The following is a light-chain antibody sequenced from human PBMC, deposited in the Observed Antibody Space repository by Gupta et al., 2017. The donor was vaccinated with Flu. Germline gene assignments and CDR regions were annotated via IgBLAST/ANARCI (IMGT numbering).Light chain of an antibody. CDR1: RLGDKN. Sequence: SYELPQPPSVSVAPGQTANIACAGDRLGDKNVCWYQQKPGQYPVLVLFKDNKRPAGIPGRISGSNSGNTATLTISGTQAMGEADYYCQTWDRTTAVFGGGTNLTVL. V-gene: IGLV3-1*01. CDR3: QTWDRTTAV. J-gene: IGLJ3*02. CDR2: KDN.